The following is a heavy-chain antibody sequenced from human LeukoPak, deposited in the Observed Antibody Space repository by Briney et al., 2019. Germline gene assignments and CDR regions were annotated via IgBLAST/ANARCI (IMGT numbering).Heavy chain of an antibody. V-gene: IGHV1-3*03. Sequence: ASVKVSCKPSGYTFTSYAIHWVRQAPGQRLEWMGWINAGNGNTKYSQEFQGRVTITRDTSANTAYMELSSLRSEDMAVYYCAGGRGSYSFDYWGQGTLVTVSS. J-gene: IGHJ4*02. CDR2: INAGNGNT. CDR1: GYTFTSYA. CDR3: AGGRGSYSFDY. D-gene: IGHD1-26*01.